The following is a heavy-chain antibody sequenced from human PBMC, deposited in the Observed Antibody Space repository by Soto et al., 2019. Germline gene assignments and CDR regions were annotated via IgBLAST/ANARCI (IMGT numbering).Heavy chain of an antibody. V-gene: IGHV3-48*01. D-gene: IGHD2-8*01. CDR3: AREPAYCTNGVCYVDY. CDR1: GFTFSSYS. CDR2: ISSSSSTI. Sequence: EVQLVESGGGLVQPGGSLRLSCAASGFTFSSYSMNWVRQAPGKGLEWVSYISSSSSTIYYADSVKGGFTISRDNAKNSLYLQMNSLRAEDTAVYYCAREPAYCTNGVCYVDYWGQGTLVTVSS. J-gene: IGHJ4*02.